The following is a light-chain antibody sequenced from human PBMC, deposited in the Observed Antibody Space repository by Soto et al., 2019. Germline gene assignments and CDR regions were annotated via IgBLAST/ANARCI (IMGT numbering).Light chain of an antibody. CDR2: EVS. J-gene: IGLJ3*02. Sequence: QSVLTQPASVSGSPGQSITISCTGTSSDVGGYNYVSWYQQHPGKAPKLMIYEVSNRPSGVSNRFSGSKSGNTASLTISGLQAEDEADYYCSSYTSSSTGVFGGGTKLTVV. CDR3: SSYTSSSTGV. CDR1: SSDVGGYNY. V-gene: IGLV2-14*01.